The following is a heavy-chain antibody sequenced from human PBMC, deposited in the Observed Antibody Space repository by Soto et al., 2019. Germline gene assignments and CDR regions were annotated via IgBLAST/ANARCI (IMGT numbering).Heavy chain of an antibody. CDR3: ARPKRSGYDRGDSYYHTMDV. V-gene: IGHV1-69*06. D-gene: IGHD2-21*02. CDR1: GGTSSNFV. J-gene: IGHJ6*02. CDR2: ILPMFGAV. Sequence: QMQLVQSGAEVKKSGSSVKVSCKASGGTSSNFVITWVRQVPGQGLEWLGGILPMFGAVKYAQKFQDRLTITADRSTNTAAMELGSLTPDDTAVHYCARPKRSGYDRGDSYYHTMDVWGHGTTVTVS.